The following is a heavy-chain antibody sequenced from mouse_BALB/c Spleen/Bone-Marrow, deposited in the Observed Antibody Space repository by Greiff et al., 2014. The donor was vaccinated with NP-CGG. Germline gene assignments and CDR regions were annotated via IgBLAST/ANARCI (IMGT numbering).Heavy chain of an antibody. V-gene: IGHV2-5*01. D-gene: IGHD4-1*02. CDR1: GFSLSSSG. J-gene: IGHJ4*01. CDR2: IWRGGNT. CDR3: ASTGAWTMAY. Sequence: QVQLKESGPGLVQPSQSLSITCTVSGFSLSSSGVHWIRQSPGKGLEWLGVIWRGGNTDYNAAFMSRLSITKDNSTSQVFFKMNSLQVDDTAISYCASTGAWTMAYWGQGTSVSVSA.